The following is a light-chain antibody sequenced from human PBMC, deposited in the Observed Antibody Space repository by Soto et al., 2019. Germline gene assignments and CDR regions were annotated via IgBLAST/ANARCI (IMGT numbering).Light chain of an antibody. CDR2: EVS. CDR1: SSDIGAYTS. J-gene: IGLJ1*01. V-gene: IGLV2-14*01. Sequence: QPALTQPASVSGSPGQSITISCTGTSSDIGAYTSVSWYQQHPGKAPKVMIYEVSKRPSGVSNRFSGSKSGNTASLTISGLQGEDEAHYYCSSYTSDNRSYVFGTGTKVTVL. CDR3: SSYTSDNRSYV.